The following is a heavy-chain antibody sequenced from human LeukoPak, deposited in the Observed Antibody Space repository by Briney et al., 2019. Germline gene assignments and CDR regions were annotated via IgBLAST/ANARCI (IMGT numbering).Heavy chain of an antibody. V-gene: IGHV4-59*12. D-gene: IGHD1-26*01. CDR1: GGSISSDS. J-gene: IGHJ4*02. CDR3: TRDRGSWTVDW. Sequence: SETLSLTCTVSGGSISSDSWSWIRQPPGKGLEWIGDIYFTGNTNYNPSLESRVTISVDSSKNQFSLKLSSVTAADTAVYYCTRDRGSWTVDWWGQGTLVTVSS. CDR2: IYFTGNT.